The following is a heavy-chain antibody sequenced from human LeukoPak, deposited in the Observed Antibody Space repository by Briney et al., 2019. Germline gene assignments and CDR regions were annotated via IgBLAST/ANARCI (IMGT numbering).Heavy chain of an antibody. CDR1: GYTFYSYG. Sequence: ASEKVSCKASGYTFYSYGVSWVRQAPGQGLEWMGWISAYNGNTNYAQKLQGRVTMTTDTSTSTVYMELRSLRSDDTAVYYCARGRGMVVATAFDYWGQGSLVTVSS. CDR2: ISAYNGNT. J-gene: IGHJ4*02. V-gene: IGHV1-18*01. CDR3: ARGRGMVVATAFDY. D-gene: IGHD5-12*01.